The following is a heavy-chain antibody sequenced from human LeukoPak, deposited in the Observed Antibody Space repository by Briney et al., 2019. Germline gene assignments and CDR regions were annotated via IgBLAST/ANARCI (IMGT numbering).Heavy chain of an antibody. V-gene: IGHV4-34*01. D-gene: IGHD6-19*01. Sequence: SETLSHTCAVYGGSFSGYYWSWIRQPPGKGLEWIGEINHSGSTNYNPSLKSRVTISVDTSKNQFSLKLSSVTAADTAVYYCAKATIAVAGTFSWFDPWGQGTLVTVSS. J-gene: IGHJ5*02. CDR2: INHSGST. CDR1: GGSFSGYY. CDR3: AKATIAVAGTFSWFDP.